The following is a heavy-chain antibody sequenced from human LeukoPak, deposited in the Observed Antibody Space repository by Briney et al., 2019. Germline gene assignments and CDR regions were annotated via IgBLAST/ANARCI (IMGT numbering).Heavy chain of an antibody. CDR2: INWNGAST. D-gene: IGHD1-26*01. J-gene: IGHJ4*02. CDR3: ARVSGGSYYGDFDY. CDR1: GFTFDDYG. Sequence: GGSLRLSCAASGFTFDDYGMSWVRQAPGKGLEWVSGINWNGASTGYGDSVKGRFTISRDNAKNSLYLQTNSLRADDTALYLCARVSGGSYYGDFDYWGQGTLVTVSS. V-gene: IGHV3-20*01.